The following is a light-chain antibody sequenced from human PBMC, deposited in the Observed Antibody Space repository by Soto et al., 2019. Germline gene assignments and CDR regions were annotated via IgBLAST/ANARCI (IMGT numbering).Light chain of an antibody. J-gene: IGLJ2*01. Sequence: SYELTQPPSVSVSPGQTARITCSGDKLGDKYACWYQQKPGQSPVLVIYQDSKRPSGIPERFSGSNSGNTATLTISGTQAMDEADYYCQAWDSSTHVVFGGGTQLTVL. CDR1: KLGDKY. CDR3: QAWDSSTHVV. CDR2: QDS. V-gene: IGLV3-1*01.